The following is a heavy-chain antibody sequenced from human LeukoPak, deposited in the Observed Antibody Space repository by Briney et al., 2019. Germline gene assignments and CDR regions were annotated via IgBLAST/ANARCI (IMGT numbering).Heavy chain of an antibody. Sequence: GGSLRPSCAASGFTFSSYWMTWVRQAPGKGLEWVANINQDGSEKYFVDSVKGRFTISRDNAKNSLYLRMNSLRAEDTAVYYCARGTVLMVYASYWGQGTLVTVSS. D-gene: IGHD2-8*01. J-gene: IGHJ4*02. CDR2: INQDGSEK. CDR3: ARGTVLMVYASY. V-gene: IGHV3-7*05. CDR1: GFTFSSYW.